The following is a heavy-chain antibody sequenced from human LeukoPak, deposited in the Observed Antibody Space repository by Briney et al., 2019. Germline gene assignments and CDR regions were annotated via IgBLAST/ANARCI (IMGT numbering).Heavy chain of an antibody. J-gene: IGHJ5*02. V-gene: IGHV3-30-3*01. Sequence: GRSLRLSCAASGFTFSSYAMHWVRQAPGKGLEWVAVISYDGSNKYYADSVKGRFTISRDNSKNTLYLQMNSLRAEDTAVYYSARGYGGYDNWFDPWGQGTLVTVSS. D-gene: IGHD4-17*01. CDR1: GFTFSSYA. CDR3: ARGYGGYDNWFDP. CDR2: ISYDGSNK.